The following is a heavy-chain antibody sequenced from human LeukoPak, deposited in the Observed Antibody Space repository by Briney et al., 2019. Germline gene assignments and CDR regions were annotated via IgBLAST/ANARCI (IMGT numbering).Heavy chain of an antibody. J-gene: IGHJ4*02. D-gene: IGHD1-26*01. V-gene: IGHV3-7*03. Sequence: GGSLRLSCAASGFTFSTYWMTWVRQGPGKGLEWVANIRQDGGEAYYVDSVKGRFTISRDNAKASAYLQMNSLTADDTAVYYCVRGGTFRYSGTSGDYWGQGTLVTVSS. CDR1: GFTFSTYW. CDR2: IRQDGGEA. CDR3: VRGGTFRYSGTSGDY.